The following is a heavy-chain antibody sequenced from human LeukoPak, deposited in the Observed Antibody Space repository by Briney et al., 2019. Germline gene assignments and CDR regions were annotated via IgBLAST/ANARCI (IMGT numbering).Heavy chain of an antibody. J-gene: IGHJ4*02. D-gene: IGHD3-3*01. CDR3: AKSQRFLEWLLYLDY. CDR2: IYSGGNT. V-gene: IGHV3-66*02. CDR1: GFTVSSNS. Sequence: GGSLRLSCTVSGFTVSSNSMSWVRQAPGKGLEWVSFIYSGGNTHNSDSVKGRFTISRDNSKNTLYLQMNSLRAEDTAVYYCAKSQRFLEWLLYLDYWGQGTLVTVSS.